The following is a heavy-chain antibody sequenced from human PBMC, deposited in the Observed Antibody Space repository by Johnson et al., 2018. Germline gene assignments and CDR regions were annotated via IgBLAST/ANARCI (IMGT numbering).Heavy chain of an antibody. D-gene: IGHD6-19*01. CDR1: GFTFSSYG. CDR2: ISSDGSNK. CDR3: AKDLYSSAWYRIYYYGMDV. J-gene: IGHJ6*02. Sequence: QVQLVQSGGGVVQPGRSLRLSCAASGFTFSSYGMHWVRQAPGKGLEWVVVISSDGSNKYYADSVQGRFTISRDNSKNTLYLQMNSLRAEDTAVYYCAKDLYSSAWYRIYYYGMDVWGQGTTVTVSS. V-gene: IGHV3-30*18.